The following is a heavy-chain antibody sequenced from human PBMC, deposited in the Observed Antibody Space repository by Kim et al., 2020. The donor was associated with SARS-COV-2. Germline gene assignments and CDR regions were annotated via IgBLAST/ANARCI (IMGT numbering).Heavy chain of an antibody. Sequence: LQGRVTMTTDTSTSTAYMELRSLRSDDTAVYYCARSPLDSSSWPLGYFDYWGQGTLVTVSS. J-gene: IGHJ4*02. CDR3: ARSPLDSSSWPLGYFDY. D-gene: IGHD6-13*01. V-gene: IGHV1-18*01.